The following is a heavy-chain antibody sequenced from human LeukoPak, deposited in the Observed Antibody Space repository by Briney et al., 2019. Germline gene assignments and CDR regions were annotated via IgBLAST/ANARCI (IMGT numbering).Heavy chain of an antibody. Sequence: PSETLSLTCSVSGDSIRSHYWSWIRQPPGKGLEWIGYIFYSGSTNYNPSLKSRVTISVDTSKNQFSLKLSSVTAADTAVYYCARDVGDYFDYWGQGTLVTVSS. D-gene: IGHD3-10*01. CDR3: ARDVGDYFDY. CDR2: IFYSGST. V-gene: IGHV4-59*11. J-gene: IGHJ4*02. CDR1: GDSIRSHY.